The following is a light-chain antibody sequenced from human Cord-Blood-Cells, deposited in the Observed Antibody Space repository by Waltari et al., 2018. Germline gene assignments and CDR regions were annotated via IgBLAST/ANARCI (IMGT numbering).Light chain of an antibody. V-gene: IGKV1-39*01. CDR3: QQSYSTPPEFT. CDR1: QSISSY. Sequence: DIQMTQSPSSLSASVGDRVTITCRASQSISSYLNWYQQKPGKAPKLLIYAASSLQSGVPSRFSGSGSGTDFTLTISSLQPEDCATYYCQQSYSTPPEFTFGPGTKVDIK. CDR2: AAS. J-gene: IGKJ3*01.